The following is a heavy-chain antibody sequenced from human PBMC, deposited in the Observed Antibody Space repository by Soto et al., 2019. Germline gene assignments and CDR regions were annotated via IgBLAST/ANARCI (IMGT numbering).Heavy chain of an antibody. CDR2: LSPNGTFT. D-gene: IGHD6-13*01. J-gene: IGHJ6*02. V-gene: IGHV3-74*01. CDR1: GFTFSGYW. Sequence: PGGSLRLSCAGSGFTFSGYWMHWVRQAPGKGPVWVSRLSPNGTFTTNADSVKGRFTISRDNAKNSLYLQMNSLRAEDTAVYYCAVIAAAYYYYGMDVWGQGTTVTVSS. CDR3: AVIAAAYYYYGMDV.